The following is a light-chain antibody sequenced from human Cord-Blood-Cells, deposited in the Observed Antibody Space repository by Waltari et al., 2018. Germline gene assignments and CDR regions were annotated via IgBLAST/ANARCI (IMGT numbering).Light chain of an antibody. J-gene: IGKJ2*01. CDR2: AAS. CDR3: QQSYSTPLT. Sequence: DIQMTQSPSSLSASVGDRVTITCRASQSISSYLNWYQQKPGKAPKLLIYAASILQSGVPSRFSGSGSGTDFTLTISSLQPEDFATYYCQQSYSTPLTFGHGTKLEIK. V-gene: IGKV1-39*01. CDR1: QSISSY.